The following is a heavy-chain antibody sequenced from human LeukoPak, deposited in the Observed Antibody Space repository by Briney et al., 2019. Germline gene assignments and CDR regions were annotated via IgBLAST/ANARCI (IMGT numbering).Heavy chain of an antibody. CDR2: IYNGDNT. CDR3: ARASRWLAFDY. CDR1: GFXVGSIH. D-gene: IGHD6-19*01. J-gene: IGHJ4*02. V-gene: IGHV3-66*01. Sequence: GGSLRLSCGVSGFXVGSIHIAWVRQTPGKGLEWVSVIYNGDNTYYPDSVRGRFTISRDNSKNTLYLQMNSLRAEDTAVYYCARASRWLAFDYWGQGTLVTVSS.